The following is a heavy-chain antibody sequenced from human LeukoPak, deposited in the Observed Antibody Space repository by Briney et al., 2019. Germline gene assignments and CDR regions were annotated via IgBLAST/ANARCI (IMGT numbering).Heavy chain of an antibody. CDR2: ISSSGNTI. CDR1: GLTFSDYY. J-gene: IGHJ4*02. D-gene: IGHD3-22*01. CDR3: ARDRGYYDSSDYYRGYYFNY. V-gene: IGHV3-11*04. Sequence: GGSLRLSCAASGLTFSDYYMSWIRQAPGKGLEWVSYISSSGNTIYYADSVKGRFTISRDNAKNSLYLQMNSLRAEDTAVYYCARDRGYYDSSDYYRGYYFNYWGQGTLVTVSS.